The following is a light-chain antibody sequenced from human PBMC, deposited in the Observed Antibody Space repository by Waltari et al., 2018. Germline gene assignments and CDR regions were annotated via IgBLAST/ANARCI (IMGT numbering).Light chain of an antibody. Sequence: DIVVTQSPPSLTVTPGESASISCRSSQSILHTNGHKYLDWYVQKPGQSPQLLIHMASHRASGVPDRFRGSAPGTDFTLNISRVEAEDVGVYYCMQGLQSPDSFGQGTKLEI. CDR2: MAS. CDR3: MQGLQSPDS. CDR1: QSILHTNGHKY. V-gene: IGKV2-28*01. J-gene: IGKJ2*03.